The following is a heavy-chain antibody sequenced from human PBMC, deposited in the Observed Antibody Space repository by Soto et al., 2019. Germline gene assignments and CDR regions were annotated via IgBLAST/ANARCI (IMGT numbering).Heavy chain of an antibody. J-gene: IGHJ4*02. V-gene: IGHV3-48*01. D-gene: IGHD2-15*01. CDR1: GFTFSSYS. Sequence: EVQLVESGGGLVQPGGSLRLSCAASGFTFSSYSMNWVRQAPGKGPEWVSYISSSSTIYYADSVKGRFTISRDNAKNSLYLQMNSLRAEDTAVYYCARGGGCSGGSCNFDYWGQGTLVTVSS. CDR3: ARGGGCSGGSCNFDY. CDR2: ISSSSTI.